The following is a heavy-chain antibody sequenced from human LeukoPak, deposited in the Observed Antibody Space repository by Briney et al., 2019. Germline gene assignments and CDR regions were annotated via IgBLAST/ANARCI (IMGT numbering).Heavy chain of an antibody. CDR3: AKFEGALLGNYYMDV. Sequence: PGGSLRLSCAASGFPFSNFAMSWVRQAPGKGLEWVSTISGGGDNTYFADSVKGRFTISRDNSKNTLFLQMVSLRAEDTAVYYCAKFEGALLGNYYMDVWGKGTTVTVSS. J-gene: IGHJ6*03. CDR1: GFPFSNFA. V-gene: IGHV3-23*01. CDR2: ISGGGDNT.